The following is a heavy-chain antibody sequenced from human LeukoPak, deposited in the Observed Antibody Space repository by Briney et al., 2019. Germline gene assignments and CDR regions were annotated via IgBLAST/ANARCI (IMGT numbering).Heavy chain of an antibody. Sequence: GESLKISCQGSGYSLNDYWIGWVRQMPGKGLEWMGIIYPRDSDTRYSPSFQGQVTISADKSISTAYLQWSSLKASDTAMYYCARGYWYFDLWGRGTLVTVSS. CDR2: IYPRDSDT. CDR3: ARGYWYFDL. CDR1: GYSLNDYW. J-gene: IGHJ2*01. V-gene: IGHV5-51*01.